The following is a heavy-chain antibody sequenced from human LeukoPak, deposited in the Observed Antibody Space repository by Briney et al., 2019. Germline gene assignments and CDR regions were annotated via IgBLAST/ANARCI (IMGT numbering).Heavy chain of an antibody. D-gene: IGHD2-2*01. CDR3: ARWGYCSSTSCYLFAFDI. V-gene: IGHV3-11*01. CDR1: GFTFSDYY. Sequence: AGGSLRLSCAASGFTFSDYYMSWLRQAPGKGLEWVSYISSSGSTIYYADSVKGRFTISRDNAKNSLYLQMNSLRAEDTAVYYCARWGYCSSTSCYLFAFDIWGQGTMVTVSS. CDR2: ISSSGSTI. J-gene: IGHJ3*02.